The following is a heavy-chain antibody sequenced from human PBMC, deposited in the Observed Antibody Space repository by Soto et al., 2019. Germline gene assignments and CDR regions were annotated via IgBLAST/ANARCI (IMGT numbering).Heavy chain of an antibody. CDR2: IYWDDDK. D-gene: IGHD3-3*01. CDR1: GLSLTTNGLS. Sequence: QITLKESGPTLVKPTQTLTLTCAFSGLSLTTNGLSVGWVRQPPGKALEWLALIYWDDDKRYSPSLKSRLTITRDTYKNQVVLTLTTMDPVDTATYYCAHSFTDLNHAMDVWGQGTTVSVSS. J-gene: IGHJ6*02. V-gene: IGHV2-5*02. CDR3: AHSFTDLNHAMDV.